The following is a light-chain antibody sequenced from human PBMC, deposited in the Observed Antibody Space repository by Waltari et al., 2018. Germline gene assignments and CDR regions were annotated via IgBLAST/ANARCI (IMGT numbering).Light chain of an antibody. V-gene: IGKV1-39*01. CDR1: QSISSY. J-gene: IGKJ1*01. Sequence: DIQMTQSPSSLSASVGDRVTITCRASQSISSYLNWYQQKPVKAPKLLIYAASSLQSGVTSRFSGSGSGTDFTLTISSLQPEDFATYYCQQSYSTPPTFGQGTKVEIK. CDR3: QQSYSTPPT. CDR2: AAS.